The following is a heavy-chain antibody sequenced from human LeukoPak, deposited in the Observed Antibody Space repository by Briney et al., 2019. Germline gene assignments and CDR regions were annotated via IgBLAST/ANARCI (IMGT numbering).Heavy chain of an antibody. V-gene: IGHV1-2*02. Sequence: ASVKVSCKASGYTFTSYDINWVRQATGQGLEWMGWINPNSGGTNYAQKFQGRVTMTRDTSISTAYMELSRLRSDDTAVYYCARVPRYCSSTSCYYMDVWGKGTTVTVSS. CDR3: ARVPRYCSSTSCYYMDV. CDR1: GYTFTSYD. D-gene: IGHD2-2*01. J-gene: IGHJ6*03. CDR2: INPNSGGT.